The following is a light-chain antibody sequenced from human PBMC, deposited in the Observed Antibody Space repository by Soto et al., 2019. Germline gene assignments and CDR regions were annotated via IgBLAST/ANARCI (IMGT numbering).Light chain of an antibody. J-gene: IGLJ1*01. CDR1: SRDIGTSNL. CDR2: EVT. V-gene: IGLV2-23*02. CDR3: YSFTGISTSLFV. Sequence: QSALTQPASVSGSPGQSITISCTGSSRDIGTSNLVSWYQQYPGKAPKLIIYEVTKRPSGISYRFSGSKSGNTASLTISGLQPEDEATYSCYSFTGISTSLFVFGTGTKLTVL.